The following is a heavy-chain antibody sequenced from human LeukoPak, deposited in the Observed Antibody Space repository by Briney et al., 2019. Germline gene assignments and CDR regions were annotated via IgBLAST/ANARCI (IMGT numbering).Heavy chain of an antibody. Sequence: PGGSLRLSCAASGFTFSSYAMSWVRQAPGKGLEWVSAISGSGGSTYYADSVKGRFTISRDNSENTLYLQMNSLRAEDTAVYYCAKCSSGWYEFDYWGQGTLVTVSS. V-gene: IGHV3-23*01. D-gene: IGHD6-19*01. CDR3: AKCSSGWYEFDY. CDR1: GFTFSSYA. CDR2: ISGSGGST. J-gene: IGHJ4*02.